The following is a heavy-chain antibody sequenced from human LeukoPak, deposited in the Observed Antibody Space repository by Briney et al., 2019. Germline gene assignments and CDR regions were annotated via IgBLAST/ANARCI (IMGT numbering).Heavy chain of an antibody. J-gene: IGHJ4*02. V-gene: IGHV3-43D*03. D-gene: IGHD3-16*01. CDR3: AISRDYVWGSYGY. CDR2: ISWDGGST. CDR1: GFTFDDYA. Sequence: PGGSLRLSCAASGFTFDDYAMHWVRQAPGKGLEWVSLISWDGGSTYYADSVKGRFTISRDNSKNSLYLQMNSLRAEDTALYYCAISRDYVWGSYGYWGQGTLVTVSS.